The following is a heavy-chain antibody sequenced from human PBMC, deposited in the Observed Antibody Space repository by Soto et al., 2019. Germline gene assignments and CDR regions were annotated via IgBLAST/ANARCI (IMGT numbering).Heavy chain of an antibody. V-gene: IGHV3-30-3*01. CDR3: ARDRPEQLAFDY. J-gene: IGHJ4*02. Sequence: GGSLRLSCAASGFTFSSYAMHWVRQAPGKGLEWVAVISYDGSNKYYADSVRGRFTISRDNSKNTLYLQMNSLRAEDTAVYYCARDRPEQLAFDYWGQGTLVTVSS. D-gene: IGHD6-13*01. CDR1: GFTFSSYA. CDR2: ISYDGSNK.